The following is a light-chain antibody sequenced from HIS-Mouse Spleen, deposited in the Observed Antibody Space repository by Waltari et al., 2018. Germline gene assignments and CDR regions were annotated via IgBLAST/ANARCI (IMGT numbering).Light chain of an antibody. J-gene: IGKJ1*01. Sequence: DIQLIQSPSFLPASVGDRLTITCRASQRISSYLAWYQKKPGKAPKLLIYAASTLQSGVPSRFSGSGSGTEFTLTISSLKPEDFATYYCQQLNSYPPTFGQGTKVEIK. CDR1: QRISSY. CDR2: AAS. CDR3: QQLNSYPPT. V-gene: IGKV1-9*01.